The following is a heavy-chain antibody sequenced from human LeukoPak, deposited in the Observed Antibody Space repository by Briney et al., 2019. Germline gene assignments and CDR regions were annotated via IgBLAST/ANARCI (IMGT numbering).Heavy chain of an antibody. CDR1: GFTFSSYG. D-gene: IGHD3-3*01. V-gene: IGHV3-33*01. CDR2: IWYDGSNK. J-gene: IGHJ4*02. CDR3: ARATPYYDFWSGYLEY. Sequence: GGPLRLSCAASGFTFSSYGIHWVRQAPGKGLEWVAVIWYDGSNKYYADSVKGRFTISRDNSKNTLYLQMNSLRAEDTAVYYCARATPYYDFWSGYLEYWGQGTLVTVSS.